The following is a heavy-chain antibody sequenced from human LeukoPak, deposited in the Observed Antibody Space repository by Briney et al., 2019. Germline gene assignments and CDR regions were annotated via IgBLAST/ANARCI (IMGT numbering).Heavy chain of an antibody. CDR2: ISAYNGNT. CDR3: ARDGGYCSSTSCQTNYYYGMDV. V-gene: IGHV1-18*01. Sequence: GASVKVSCKASGYTFTSYGISWVRQAPGQGLEWMGWISAYNGNTNYAQKLQGRVTMTTDTSTSTAYMELRSLRSDDTAVYYCARDGGYCSSTSCQTNYYYGMDVWGQGTTVTVSS. CDR1: GYTFTSYG. J-gene: IGHJ6*02. D-gene: IGHD2-2*01.